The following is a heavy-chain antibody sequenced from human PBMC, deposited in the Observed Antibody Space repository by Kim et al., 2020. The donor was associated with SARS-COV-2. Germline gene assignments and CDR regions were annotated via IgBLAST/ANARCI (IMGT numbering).Heavy chain of an antibody. CDR1: GYTFTSYG. D-gene: IGHD3-10*01. Sequence: ASVKVSCKASGYTFTSYGISWVRQAPGQGLEWMGWISAYNGNTNYAQKLQGRVTMTTDTSTSTAYMELRSLRSDDTAVYYCARGSGAFTSLLWFGGDDYWGQGTLVTVSS. CDR2: ISAYNGNT. J-gene: IGHJ4*02. V-gene: IGHV1-18*01. CDR3: ARGSGAFTSLLWFGGDDY.